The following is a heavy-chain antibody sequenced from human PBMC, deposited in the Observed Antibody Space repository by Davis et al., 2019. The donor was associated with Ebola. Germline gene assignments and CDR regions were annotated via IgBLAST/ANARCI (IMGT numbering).Heavy chain of an antibody. D-gene: IGHD2-2*01. Sequence: GESLKISCAASGFTFSSYWMSWVRQAPGKGLEWVANIKQDGSEKYYVDSVKGRFSISRDNAKKSLCLQMKSLRAEDTAVYHCARDTSCTTTSCYVHYSGLDVWGKGTTVTVSS. V-gene: IGHV3-7*01. CDR3: ARDTSCTTTSCYVHYSGLDV. J-gene: IGHJ6*04. CDR1: GFTFSSYW. CDR2: IKQDGSEK.